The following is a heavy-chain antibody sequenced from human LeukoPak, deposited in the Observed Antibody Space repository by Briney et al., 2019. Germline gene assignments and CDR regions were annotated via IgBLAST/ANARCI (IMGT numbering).Heavy chain of an antibody. Sequence: PSQTLSLTCAVSGGSISSGGYSWSWIRQPPGKGLEWIGYIYHSGSTYYNPSLKSRVTISVDRSKNQFSLKLSSVTAADTAVYYCASVSRGGRGPFDYWGQGTLVTVSS. CDR3: ASVSRGGRGPFDY. CDR2: IYHSGST. V-gene: IGHV4-30-2*01. J-gene: IGHJ4*02. CDR1: GGSISSGGYS. D-gene: IGHD3-16*01.